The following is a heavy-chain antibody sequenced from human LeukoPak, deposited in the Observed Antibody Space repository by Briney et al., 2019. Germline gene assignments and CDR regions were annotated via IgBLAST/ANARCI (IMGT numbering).Heavy chain of an antibody. CDR1: GGSISSYY. J-gene: IGHJ4*02. CDR3: ARQSISGSSLSYFDY. CDR2: IYDSGST. D-gene: IGHD3-22*01. Sequence: SSETLSLTCTVSGGSISSYYWSWIRQPPGKGLEWIGNIYDSGSTNYNPSLKSRHTISVDTSKNQCSLKLSSVTAADTAVYYCARQSISGSSLSYFDYWGQGTLVNVSS. V-gene: IGHV4-59*01.